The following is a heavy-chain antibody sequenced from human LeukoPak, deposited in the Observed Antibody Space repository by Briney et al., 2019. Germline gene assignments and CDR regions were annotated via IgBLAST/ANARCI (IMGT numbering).Heavy chain of an antibody. CDR2: ISSSGSTI. CDR1: GFTFSSYE. V-gene: IGHV3-48*03. CDR3: ARDALAIRYFDWLQTGDYYYYMDV. D-gene: IGHD3-9*01. J-gene: IGHJ6*03. Sequence: PGGSLRLSCAASGFTFSSYEMNWVRQAPGKGLEGVSYISSSGSTIYYADSVKGRFTMSRDNAKNSLYLKMNSLRAEDTAVYYCARDALAIRYFDWLQTGDYYYYMDVWGKGPTVTISS.